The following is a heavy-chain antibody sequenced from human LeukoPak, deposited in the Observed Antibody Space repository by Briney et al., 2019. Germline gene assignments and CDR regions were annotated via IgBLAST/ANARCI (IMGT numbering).Heavy chain of an antibody. Sequence: SETLSLTCTVSGGSISNSYCGWIRQPPGKGLEWIGGMHYSGGTRYNPSLNSRVTISVDTSQNQFSLKLSSVTAADTAVYYCATGPMMVRSLYWGQGTLVTVSA. CDR2: MHYSGGT. J-gene: IGHJ4*02. V-gene: IGHV4-59*05. CDR1: GGSISNSY. CDR3: ATGPMMVRSLY. D-gene: IGHD3-10*01.